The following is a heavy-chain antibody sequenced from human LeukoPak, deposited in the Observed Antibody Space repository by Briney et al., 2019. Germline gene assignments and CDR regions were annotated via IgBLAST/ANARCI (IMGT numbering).Heavy chain of an antibody. Sequence: PGGSLRLSCAGSGFTFSNYAMIWVRQAPGKGLEWVSAITGSGGNRFYAGSVKGRFTISRDSSRNTLYLQMNSLRGDDTAVYYCAKDPNGDYIGAFDFLRWGQGTQVTVSS. D-gene: IGHD4-17*01. CDR1: GFTFSNYA. CDR3: AKDPNGDYIGAFDFLR. J-gene: IGHJ1*01. CDR2: ITGSGGNR. V-gene: IGHV3-23*01.